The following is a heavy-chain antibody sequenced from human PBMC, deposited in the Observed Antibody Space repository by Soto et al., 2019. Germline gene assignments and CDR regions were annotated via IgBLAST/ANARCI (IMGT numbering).Heavy chain of an antibody. J-gene: IGHJ6*02. Sequence: GGSLILSCATSRFTFRSYDMHWVRQAPGKGLEWVGVIWYDGSNKDYADSVKGRFTVSRDNSKNTMYLQMNSLRAEDTAVYYCARDVRISWDSVYYYGMDVWGQGTTVTVSS. CDR2: IWYDGSNK. D-gene: IGHD3-10*02. CDR3: ARDVRISWDSVYYYGMDV. V-gene: IGHV3-33*01. CDR1: RFTFRSYD.